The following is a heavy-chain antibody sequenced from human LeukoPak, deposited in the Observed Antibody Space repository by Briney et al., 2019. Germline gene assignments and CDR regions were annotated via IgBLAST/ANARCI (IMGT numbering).Heavy chain of an antibody. Sequence: PGGSLRLSCAASGFTSSSYEMNWVRQAPGKGLEWVSCITSSGSSIYYADSVKGRFTISRDNAKNSLYLQMNSLRAEDTAVYYCARFTGTGWYSWGQGTLVTVSS. J-gene: IGHJ4*02. CDR2: ITSSGSSI. CDR3: ARFTGTGWYS. V-gene: IGHV3-48*03. D-gene: IGHD6-19*01. CDR1: GFTSSSYE.